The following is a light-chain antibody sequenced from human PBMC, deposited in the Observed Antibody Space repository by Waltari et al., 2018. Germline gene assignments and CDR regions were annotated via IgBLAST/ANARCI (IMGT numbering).Light chain of an antibody. CDR1: QSVGTW. J-gene: IGKJ2*01. CDR2: MAS. Sequence: DIQMTQSPSTLSASVGDRVTISCRASQSVGTWLAWYQQKPGKAPKLLIYMASSLESGVPSRFSGSGSGTEFTLTISRLQPDDFATYSCQQYSSFSTFGQGTKVDI. V-gene: IGKV1-5*03. CDR3: QQYSSFST.